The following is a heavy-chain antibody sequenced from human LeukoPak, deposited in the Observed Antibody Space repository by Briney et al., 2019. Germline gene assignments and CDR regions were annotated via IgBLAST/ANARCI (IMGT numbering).Heavy chain of an antibody. D-gene: IGHD2-15*01. Sequence: SETLSLTCAVYGGSFSGYYWSWIRQPPGKGLEWIGEINHSGSTNYNPSLKSRVTISVDTSKNQFSLKLSSVTAADTAVYYCASPRAGGHNYFDYWGQGTLVTVSS. CDR3: ASPRAGGHNYFDY. V-gene: IGHV4-34*01. CDR1: GGSFSGYY. CDR2: INHSGST. J-gene: IGHJ4*02.